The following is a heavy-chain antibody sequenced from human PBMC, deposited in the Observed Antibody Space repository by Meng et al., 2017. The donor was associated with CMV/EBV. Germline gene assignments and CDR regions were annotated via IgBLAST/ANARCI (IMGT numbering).Heavy chain of an antibody. V-gene: IGHV3-30*02. CDR2: IRYDGSNK. CDR1: GFTFSSYG. CDR3: AKDARAWVAGYGMDV. J-gene: IGHJ6*02. D-gene: IGHD2-15*01. Sequence: GESLKISCAASGFTFSSYGMHWVRQAPGKGLEWVAFIRYDGSNKYYADSVKGRFTISRDNSKNTLYLQMNSLRAEDTAVYYCAKDARAWVAGYGMDVWGQGTTVTVSS.